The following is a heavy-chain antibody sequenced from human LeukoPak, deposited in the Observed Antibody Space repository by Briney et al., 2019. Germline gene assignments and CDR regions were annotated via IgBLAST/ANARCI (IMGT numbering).Heavy chain of an antibody. J-gene: IGHJ3*02. CDR2: ISYDGSNK. CDR3: ARGPYYDFWSEHIDI. V-gene: IGHV3-30*04. Sequence: GGSLRLSCAASEFTFSYYAMHWVRQAPGKGLEWVTVISYDGSNKYYADSVKGRFTISRDDSKNTLYLQMSSLRAEDTAVYYCARGPYYDFWSEHIDIWGQGTMVTVSS. CDR1: EFTFSYYA. D-gene: IGHD3-3*01.